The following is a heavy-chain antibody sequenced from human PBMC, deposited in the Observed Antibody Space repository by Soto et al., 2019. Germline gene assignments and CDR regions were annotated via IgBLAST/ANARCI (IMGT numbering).Heavy chain of an antibody. CDR1: GVSITSYY. D-gene: IGHD1-26*01. V-gene: IGHV4-59*01. J-gene: IGHJ4*02. Sequence: PSETLSLTCTVSGVSITSYYWSWIRQPPGKGLEWVGYIYYSGSTRYNPSLKSRATISIDTSKSQFSMKMTSVTAADTAMYYCARESGSYDPLDYWGQGTLVTVSS. CDR2: IYYSGST. CDR3: ARESGSYDPLDY.